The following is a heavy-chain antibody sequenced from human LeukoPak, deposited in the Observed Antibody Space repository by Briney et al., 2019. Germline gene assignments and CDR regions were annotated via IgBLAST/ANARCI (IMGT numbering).Heavy chain of an antibody. Sequence: SETLSLTCTVSGGSLSSYYWSWIRQPAGKGLEWIGRIYTSGSTNYNPSLKSRVTMSVDTSKNQFSLKLSSVTAADTAVYYCAREEVGSMVRGVHNWFDPWGQGTLVTVSS. J-gene: IGHJ5*02. D-gene: IGHD3-10*01. CDR2: IYTSGST. V-gene: IGHV4-4*07. CDR1: GGSLSSYY. CDR3: AREEVGSMVRGVHNWFDP.